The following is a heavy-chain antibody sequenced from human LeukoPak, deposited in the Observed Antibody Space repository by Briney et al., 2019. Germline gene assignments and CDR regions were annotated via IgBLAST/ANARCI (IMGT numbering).Heavy chain of an antibody. CDR2: TRNKASSYTT. CDR1: GFTFSDHY. V-gene: IGHV3-72*01. J-gene: IGHJ4*02. CDR3: TRGRIISGSYHGLDY. D-gene: IGHD1-26*01. Sequence: GGSLRLSCAASGFTFSDHYMDWVRQAPGKGLEWVGRTRNKASSYTTAYAASVKGRFTISRDDSKNSLYLQMNSLKTEDTAVYYCTRGRIISGSYHGLDYWGQGTLVTVSS.